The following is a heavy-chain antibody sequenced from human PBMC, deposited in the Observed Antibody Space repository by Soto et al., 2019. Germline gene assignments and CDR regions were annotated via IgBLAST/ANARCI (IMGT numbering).Heavy chain of an antibody. CDR3: AKGDWNYRGGSYSADYGMDV. J-gene: IGHJ6*02. CDR2: ISGSGGST. V-gene: IGHV3-23*01. Sequence: PRGSLRLSCAASGFTFSSYAMSWVRQAPGKGLEWVSAISGSGGSTYYADSVKGRFTISRDNSKNTLYLQMNSLRAEDTAVYYCAKGDWNYRGGSYSADYGMDVWGQGTTVTVSS. CDR1: GFTFSSYA. D-gene: IGHD1-7*01.